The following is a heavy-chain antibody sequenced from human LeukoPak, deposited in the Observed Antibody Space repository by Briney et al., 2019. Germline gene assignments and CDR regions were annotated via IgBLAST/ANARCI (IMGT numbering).Heavy chain of an antibody. CDR2: ISVSGNTV. V-gene: IGHV3-48*01. J-gene: IGHJ4*02. D-gene: IGHD6-13*01. CDR3: AFPQGAAGT. Sequence: GGSLRLSCAASGFSFESYSMNWVRQAPGKGLEWLSYISVSGNTVHYVDSVKGRFTISRDNAKDALYLQMNSLTAEDTAVYYCAFPQGAAGTWGQGTLVTVSS. CDR1: GFSFESYS.